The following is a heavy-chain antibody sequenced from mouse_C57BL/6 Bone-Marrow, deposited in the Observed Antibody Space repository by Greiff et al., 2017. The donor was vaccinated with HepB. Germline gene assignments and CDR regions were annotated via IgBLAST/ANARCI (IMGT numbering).Heavy chain of an antibody. J-gene: IGHJ3*01. V-gene: IGHV1-69*01. CDR2: IDPSDSYT. CDR1: GYTFTSYW. Sequence: QVQLQQPGAELVMPGASVKLSCKASGYTFTSYWMHWVKQRPGQGLEWIGEIDPSDSYTNYNDKFKGKSTLTVDKSSSTAYMQLSSLTSEDSAVYYCARSAITRFAYWGQGTVVTVSA. D-gene: IGHD2-4*01. CDR3: ARSAITRFAY.